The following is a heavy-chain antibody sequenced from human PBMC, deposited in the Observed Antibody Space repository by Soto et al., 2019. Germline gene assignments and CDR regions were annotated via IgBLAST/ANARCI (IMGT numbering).Heavy chain of an antibody. CDR1: GFTFSSYA. J-gene: IGHJ6*02. CDR2: ISGSGGST. D-gene: IGHD6-19*01. CDR3: AKDGPGPYSSGWVDYYRMDV. Sequence: GGSLRLSCAASGFTFSSYAMSWVRQAPGKGLEWVSAISGSGGSTYYADSVKGRFTISRDNSKNTLYLQMNSLRAEDTAVYYCAKDGPGPYSSGWVDYYRMDVWGQGPTVTVSS. V-gene: IGHV3-23*01.